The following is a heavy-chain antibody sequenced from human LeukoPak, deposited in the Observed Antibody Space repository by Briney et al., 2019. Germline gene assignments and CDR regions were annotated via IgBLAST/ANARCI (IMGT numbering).Heavy chain of an antibody. CDR3: ARLSSSGWSWRFDY. CDR2: ISTSGTTI. CDR1: GFTFSDYY. V-gene: IGHV3-11*01. Sequence: PGGSLRLSCAASGFTFSDYYMSWIRQAPGKGLEWVSYISTSGTTIYYADSVKGRFTISRDNAKNSLYLQMNSLRAEDTAVYYCARLSSSGWSWRFDYWGQGTLVTVSS. D-gene: IGHD6-19*01. J-gene: IGHJ4*02.